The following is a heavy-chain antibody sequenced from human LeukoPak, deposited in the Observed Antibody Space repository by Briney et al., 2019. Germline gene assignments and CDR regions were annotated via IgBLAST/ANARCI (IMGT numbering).Heavy chain of an antibody. CDR1: GYTDTSYE. CDR2: ISAYNGNT. CDR3: ARDSFVVVTAKGFDP. J-gene: IGHJ5*02. Sequence: GSVKVSCKASGYTDTSYESRWVRQAPGQGREWMGWISAYNGNTNYAQKLQGRLTKPTHTSTSTDYMEPSSLRSDDTAVYYCARDSFVVVTAKGFDPWGQGTLVTVSS. D-gene: IGHD2-21*02. V-gene: IGHV1-18*01.